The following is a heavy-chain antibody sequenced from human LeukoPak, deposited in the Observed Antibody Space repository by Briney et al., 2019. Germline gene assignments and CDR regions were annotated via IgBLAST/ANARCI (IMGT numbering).Heavy chain of an antibody. CDR3: ARAPITSPFYFDY. J-gene: IGHJ4*02. CDR2: INLDGTDI. Sequence: GGSLRLSCAASGFSFSTHSMNWVRQAPGKGLEWISFINLDGTDIHYGESVKGRSTISRDNAKNSLYLQMDSLRAEDTALYYCARAPITSPFYFDYWGQGTLVTVSS. D-gene: IGHD2-2*01. CDR1: GFSFSTHS. V-gene: IGHV3-21*04.